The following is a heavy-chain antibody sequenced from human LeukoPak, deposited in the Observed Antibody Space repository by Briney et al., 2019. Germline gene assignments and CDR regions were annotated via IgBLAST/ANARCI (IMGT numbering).Heavy chain of an antibody. J-gene: IGHJ4*02. V-gene: IGHV4-39*07. Sequence: SETLSLTCTVSGGSISSSNYFWGWIRQAPGKGLEWIGSIYYSGSTYYNPSLKSRVTISADMSKIQFSLRLYSVTAADTAVYYCGRDSVEMGAIHSDYWGQGTLVTVSS. D-gene: IGHD5-24*01. CDR1: GGSISSSNYF. CDR2: IYYSGST. CDR3: GRDSVEMGAIHSDY.